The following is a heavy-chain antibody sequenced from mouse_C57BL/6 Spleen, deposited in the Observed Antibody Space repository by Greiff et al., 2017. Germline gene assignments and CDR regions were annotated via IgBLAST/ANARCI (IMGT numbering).Heavy chain of an antibody. Sequence: QVQLQQPGAELVNPGASVKMSCKASGYTFTSYWITWVKQRPGQGLEWIGDIYPGSGSTNYNEKFKSKATLTVDTSSSTAYMQLSSLTSEDSAVYYCARGVLLRSYFDYWGQGTTLTVSS. CDR3: ARGVLLRSYFDY. CDR2: IYPGSGST. CDR1: GYTFTSYW. V-gene: IGHV1-55*01. D-gene: IGHD1-1*01. J-gene: IGHJ2*01.